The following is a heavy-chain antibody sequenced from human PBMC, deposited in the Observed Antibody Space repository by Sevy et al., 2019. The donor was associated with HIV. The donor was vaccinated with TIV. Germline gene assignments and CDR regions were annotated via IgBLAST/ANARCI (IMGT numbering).Heavy chain of an antibody. D-gene: IGHD5-12*01. CDR3: AREADIVATYYYYGMDV. V-gene: IGHV1-18*01. J-gene: IGHJ6*02. CDR2: ISAYNGNK. Sequence: ASVKVSCKASGYTFTSYGISWVRQAPGQGLEWMGWISAYNGNKNYAQMLQGRVTMTTDTSTSTAYMELRSLRSDDTAVYYCAREADIVATYYYYGMDVWGQGTTVTVSS. CDR1: GYTFTSYG.